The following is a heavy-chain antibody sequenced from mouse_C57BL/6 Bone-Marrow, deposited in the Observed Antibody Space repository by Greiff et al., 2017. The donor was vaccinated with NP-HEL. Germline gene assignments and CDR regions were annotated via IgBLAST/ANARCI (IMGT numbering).Heavy chain of an antibody. CDR3: ARGNYPHAMDY. D-gene: IGHD2-1*01. CDR1: GFTFSDYG. V-gene: IGHV5-15*01. J-gene: IGHJ4*01. CDR2: ISNLAYSI. Sequence: EVKLMESGGGLVQPGGSLKLSCAASGFTFSDYGMAWVRQAPRKGPEWVAFISNLAYSIYYADTVTGRFTISSENAKNTLYLEMSSLRSEDTAMYYCARGNYPHAMDYWGQGTSVTVSS.